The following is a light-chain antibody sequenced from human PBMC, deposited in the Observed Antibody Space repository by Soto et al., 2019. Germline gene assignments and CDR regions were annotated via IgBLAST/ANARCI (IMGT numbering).Light chain of an antibody. CDR2: DAS. CDR3: QQYSSYSRT. V-gene: IGKV1-5*01. Sequence: DIQMTQSPSSLSASVGDRVTITCRASQSISSWLAWYQQKPGKAPKLLIYDASSLESGVPSRFSGSGSGTEFTLTISRLQPDDFATYYCQQYSSYSRTFGQGTKVDNK. CDR1: QSISSW. J-gene: IGKJ1*01.